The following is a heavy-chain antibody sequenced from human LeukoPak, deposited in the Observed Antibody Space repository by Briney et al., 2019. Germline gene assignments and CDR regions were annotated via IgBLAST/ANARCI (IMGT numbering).Heavy chain of an antibody. CDR3: AKDAQRGFDYSNSLEF. D-gene: IGHD4-11*01. CDR1: GFTFSHFA. CDR2: IWSDGTNR. J-gene: IGHJ4*02. V-gene: IGHV3-33*06. Sequence: PERSLRLSCVASGFTFSHFAFHWVRRAPGKGLEWVAVIWSDGTNRYYGDSVKGRFIIYRDDSKNTIYLQMNSLRAEDTAVYYCAKDAQRGFDYSNSLEFWGQGSLVTVSS.